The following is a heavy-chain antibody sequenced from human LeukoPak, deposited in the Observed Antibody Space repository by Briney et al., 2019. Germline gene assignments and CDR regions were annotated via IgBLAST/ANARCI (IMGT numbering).Heavy chain of an antibody. D-gene: IGHD3-10*01. V-gene: IGHV3-9*01. CDR1: GFTFGDYC. J-gene: IGHJ6*02. CDR2: INWNSDTI. CDR3: TKDISSGRPAPYGMDV. Sequence: GGSLRLSCAAFGFTFGDYCMHWVRQPPGKGLEWVSAINWNSDTIHYADSVRGRFTISRDNAKNSLYLQMNSLRVEDTAFYYCTKDISSGRPAPYGMDVWGHGTMVTVSS.